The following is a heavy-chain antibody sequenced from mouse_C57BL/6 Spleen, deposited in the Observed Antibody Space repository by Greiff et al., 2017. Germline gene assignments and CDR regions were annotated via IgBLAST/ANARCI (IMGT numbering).Heavy chain of an antibody. J-gene: IGHJ3*01. D-gene: IGHD3-2*02. CDR3: ARPDSSGLAWFAY. Sequence: QVQLKQSGAELARPGASVKLSCKASGYTFTSYGISWVKQRTGQGLEWIGEIYPRSGNTYYNEKFKGKATLTADKSSSTAYMELTSLTSEDSAVYFCARPDSSGLAWFAYWGQGTLVTVSA. CDR2: IYPRSGNT. CDR1: GYTFTSYG. V-gene: IGHV1-81*01.